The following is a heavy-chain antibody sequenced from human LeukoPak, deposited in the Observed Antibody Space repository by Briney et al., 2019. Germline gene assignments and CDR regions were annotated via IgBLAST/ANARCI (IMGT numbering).Heavy chain of an antibody. CDR2: IYYSGST. CDR1: GGSISSYY. J-gene: IGHJ6*03. V-gene: IGHV4-59*01. CDR3: ARDAGSYRYYYYYMDV. D-gene: IGHD1-26*01. Sequence: SETLSLTCTVSGGSISSYYWSRIRQPPGKGLEWIGYIYYSGSTNYNPSLKSRVTISVDTSKNQFSLKLSSVTAADTAVYYRARDAGSYRYYYYYMDVWGKGTTVTVSS.